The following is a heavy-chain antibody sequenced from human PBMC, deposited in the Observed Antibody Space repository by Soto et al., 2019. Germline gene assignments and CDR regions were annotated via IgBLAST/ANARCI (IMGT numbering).Heavy chain of an antibody. CDR2: IDPSDSYT. Sequence: GESLKISCMGSGYSFTSYWISWVRQMPGKGLEWMGRIDPSDSYTNYSPSFQGHVTISADKSISTAYLQWSSLKASDTAMYYCARQRGGYPQNDAFDIWGQGTMVTVSS. V-gene: IGHV5-10-1*01. D-gene: IGHD1-26*01. J-gene: IGHJ3*02. CDR3: ARQRGGYPQNDAFDI. CDR1: GYSFTSYW.